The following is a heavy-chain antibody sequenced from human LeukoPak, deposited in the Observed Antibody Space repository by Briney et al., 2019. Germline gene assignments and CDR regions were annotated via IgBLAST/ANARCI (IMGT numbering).Heavy chain of an antibody. CDR3: ARDYGSGSYYNGEFDP. J-gene: IGHJ5*02. Sequence: GSSVKVSCKASGGTFSSYAISWVRQAPGQGLEWMGRIIPILGIANYAQKFQGRVTITADKSTSTAYMELSSLRSEDTAVHYCARDYGSGSYYNGEFDPWGQGTLVTVSS. CDR1: GGTFSSYA. CDR2: IIPILGIA. D-gene: IGHD3-10*01. V-gene: IGHV1-69*04.